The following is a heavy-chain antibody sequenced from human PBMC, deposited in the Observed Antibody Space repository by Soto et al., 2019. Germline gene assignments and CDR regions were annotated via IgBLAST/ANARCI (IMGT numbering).Heavy chain of an antibody. CDR3: ASSKVAGIPIVVVVAATSYYYGMDV. D-gene: IGHD2-15*01. V-gene: IGHV1-69*13. Sequence: SVKVSCKASGGTFSSYAISWVRQAPGQGLEWMGGIIPIFGTANYAQKFQGRVTITADESTSTAYMELSSLRSEDTAVYYCASSKVAGIPIVVVVAATSYYYGMDVWGQGTTVNVSS. CDR1: GGTFSSYA. J-gene: IGHJ6*02. CDR2: IIPIFGTA.